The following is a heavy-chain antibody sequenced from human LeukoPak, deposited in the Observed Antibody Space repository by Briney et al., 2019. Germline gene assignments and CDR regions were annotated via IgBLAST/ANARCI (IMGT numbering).Heavy chain of an antibody. V-gene: IGHV4-39*01. CDR1: GGSISSSSYY. J-gene: IGHJ4*02. D-gene: IGHD2-21*02. CDR3: ARQVTVGSFFDY. CDR2: IYYSGST. Sequence: SETLSLTCTVSGGSISSSSYYWGWIRQPPGKGLEGIGSIYYSGSTYYNPSLKHRVTISVDTSKNQFSLKLSSLTAADTAVYYCARQVTVGSFFDYWGQGTLVTVSS.